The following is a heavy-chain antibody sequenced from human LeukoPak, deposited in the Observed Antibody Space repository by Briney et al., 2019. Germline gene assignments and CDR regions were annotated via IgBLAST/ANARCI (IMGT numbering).Heavy chain of an antibody. Sequence: GRSLRLSCAASGFTFDDYAMHWVRQAPGKGLEWVSGISWNSGSIGYADSVKGRFTISRDNAKNSLYLQMNSLRAEDTALYYCATANTITGPDYWGQGILVTVSS. J-gene: IGHJ4*02. D-gene: IGHD5-12*01. CDR3: ATANTITGPDY. CDR1: GFTFDDYA. V-gene: IGHV3-9*01. CDR2: ISWNSGSI.